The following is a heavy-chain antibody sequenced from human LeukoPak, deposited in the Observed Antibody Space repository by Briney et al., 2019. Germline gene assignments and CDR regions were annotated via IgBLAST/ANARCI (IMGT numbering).Heavy chain of an antibody. CDR1: GFTFSSYG. CDR3: ARDVDYGDYGRVWYFDL. CDR2: ISTSSNTI. V-gene: IGHV3-48*01. J-gene: IGHJ2*01. Sequence: PGGSLRFSCAASGFTFSSYGMNWVRQAPGKGLDWVSYISTSSNTIYYADSMKGRFTISRDNARNSLYLQMNSLRAEDTAVYYCARDVDYGDYGRVWYFDLWGRGTLVTVSS. D-gene: IGHD4-17*01.